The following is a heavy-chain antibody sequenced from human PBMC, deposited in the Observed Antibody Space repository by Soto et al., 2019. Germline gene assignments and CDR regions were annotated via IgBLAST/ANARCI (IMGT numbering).Heavy chain of an antibody. J-gene: IGHJ3*02. CDR2: INPSSGST. D-gene: IGHD2-2*02. CDR3: ARDHLPYTSAFDI. CDR1: GYTFTSHA. V-gene: IGHV1-46*01. Sequence: ASVKASCKASGYTFTSHALQPVRPAPGQGLEWMGIINPSSGSTSYAQKFQGRVTMTRDTSTSTVYMELSSLRSEVTAVYYCARDHLPYTSAFDIWGQGTMVTVSS.